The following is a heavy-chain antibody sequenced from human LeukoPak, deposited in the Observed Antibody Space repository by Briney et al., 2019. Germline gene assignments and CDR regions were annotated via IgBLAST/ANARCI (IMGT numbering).Heavy chain of an antibody. J-gene: IGHJ4*02. D-gene: IGHD3-10*01. Sequence: PGGSLRLSCAASGFTFDDYGMSWVRQAPGKGLEWVSGINWNGGSTGYADSVKGQFTISRDNAKNSLYLQMNSLRAEDTALYYCARDSYYYGSGSQYYFDYWGQGTLVTVSS. V-gene: IGHV3-20*04. CDR3: ARDSYYYGSGSQYYFDY. CDR2: INWNGGST. CDR1: GFTFDDYG.